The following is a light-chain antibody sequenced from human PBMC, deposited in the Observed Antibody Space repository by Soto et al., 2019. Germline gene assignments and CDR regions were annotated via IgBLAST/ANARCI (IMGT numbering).Light chain of an antibody. J-gene: IGKJ2*01. CDR3: QQRSNWYT. CDR1: QSVGSY. Sequence: EIVLTQSPDTLSLSPGERATLSCRASQSVGSYLAWYQQKPGQAPRLLIYASSNRATGIPARFSGSGSGIGFTLTISSLEPEDFAVYYCQQRSNWYTFGQGTKLEIK. V-gene: IGKV3-11*01. CDR2: ASS.